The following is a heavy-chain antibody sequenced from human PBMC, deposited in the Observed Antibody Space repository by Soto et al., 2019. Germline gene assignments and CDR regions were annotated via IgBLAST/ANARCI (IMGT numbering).Heavy chain of an antibody. CDR1: GFTCSRYW. Sequence: GVSLRLSCAASGFTCSRYWMHWVRQAPGKGLVWVSRINSDGSSTSYADSVKGRFTISRDNAKNTLYLQMNSLRAEDTAVYYCARDRHYDFWSGSPFDWFAPRGQGTLVTVSS. CDR2: INSDGSST. CDR3: ARDRHYDFWSGSPFDWFAP. V-gene: IGHV3-74*01. D-gene: IGHD3-3*01. J-gene: IGHJ5*02.